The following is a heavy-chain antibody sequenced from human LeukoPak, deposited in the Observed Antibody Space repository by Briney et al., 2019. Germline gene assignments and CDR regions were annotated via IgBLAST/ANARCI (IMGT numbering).Heavy chain of an antibody. CDR3: AKAPHGYFYGMDV. V-gene: IGHV3-23*01. Sequence: GGSLRLSCAASGFTFSSYAMSRVRQAPGKGLEWVSAISGSGGSTYYADSVKGRFTISRDNSKNTLYLQMNSPRAEDTAVYYCAKAPHGYFYGMDVWGQGTTVTVSS. J-gene: IGHJ6*02. CDR2: ISGSGGST. D-gene: IGHD2-8*01. CDR1: GFTFSSYA.